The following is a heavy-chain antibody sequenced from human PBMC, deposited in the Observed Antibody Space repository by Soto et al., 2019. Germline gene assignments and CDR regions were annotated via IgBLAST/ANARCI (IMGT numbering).Heavy chain of an antibody. CDR1: GYTFTNYG. J-gene: IGHJ6*02. CDR2: ISGYNGNT. V-gene: IGHV1-18*01. CDR3: AREGQAPYYYYGMDV. Sequence: QVQVVQSGDEVKKPGASVKVSCKASGYTFTNYGFSWVRQAPGQGLEWMGWISGYNGNTKYAEKFQGRVTMTTDTSTSTAHMELRSLRSDDTAVYYCAREGQAPYYYYGMDVGGPGTAVTVSS.